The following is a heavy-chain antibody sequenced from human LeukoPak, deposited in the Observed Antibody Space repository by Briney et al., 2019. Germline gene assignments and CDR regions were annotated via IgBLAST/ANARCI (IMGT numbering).Heavy chain of an antibody. V-gene: IGHV3-48*03. J-gene: IGHJ6*04. CDR1: GFTFSSYE. CDR2: ISSSGSTI. Sequence: GGSLRLSCAASGFTFSSYEMNWVRQAPGKGLEWDAYISSSGSTIYYANSVKGRFTISRDNAKNSLYLQMNSLRAEDTAVYYCAELGITMIGGVWGKGTTVTISS. D-gene: IGHD3-10*02. CDR3: AELGITMIGGV.